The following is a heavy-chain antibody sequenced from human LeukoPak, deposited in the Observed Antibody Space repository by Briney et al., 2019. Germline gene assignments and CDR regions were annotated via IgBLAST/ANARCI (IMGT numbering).Heavy chain of an antibody. CDR3: ARDGGWYFTEKYYFDY. CDR2: IGFDGSNK. Sequence: VSPGRSLRLSCAASGFTFSSYGMHCVRRAPGNGLEWVAVIGFDGSNKYYSDSVKGRFTISRANYNNTLYLQMNSLRAEDTAVYYCARDGGWYFTEKYYFDYWGQGTLVTVSS. D-gene: IGHD6-19*01. CDR1: GFTFSSYG. J-gene: IGHJ4*02. V-gene: IGHV3-33*01.